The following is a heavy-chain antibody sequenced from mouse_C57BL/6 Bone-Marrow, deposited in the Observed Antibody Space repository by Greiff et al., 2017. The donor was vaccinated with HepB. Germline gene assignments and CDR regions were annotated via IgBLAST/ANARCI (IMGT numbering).Heavy chain of an antibody. D-gene: IGHD2-1*01. J-gene: IGHJ2*01. CDR2: IDPSDSYT. V-gene: IGHV1-59*01. Sequence: LQQPGAELVRPGTSVKLSCKASGYTFTSYWMHWVKQRPGQGLEWIGVIDPSDSYTNYNQKFKGKATLTVDTSSSTAYMQLSSLTSEDSAVYYCYGNYFDYWGQGTTLTVSS. CDR1: GYTFTSYW. CDR3: YGNYFDY.